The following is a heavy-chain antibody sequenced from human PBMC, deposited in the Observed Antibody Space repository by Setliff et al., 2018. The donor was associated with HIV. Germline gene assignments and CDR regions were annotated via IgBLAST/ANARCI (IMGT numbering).Heavy chain of an antibody. J-gene: IGHJ5*02. CDR2: IYASGST. D-gene: IGHD3-10*01. CDR3: ARGWQSLIRGGWFDP. V-gene: IGHV4-61*09. Sequence: SETLSLTCTVSGDSVRSQDYSWSWIRQTAGEGLEWIGHIYASGSTTYNPSLKSRVTLSLDTSKNQFSLKLTSVTAADTAVYYCARGWQSLIRGGWFDPWGQGTLVTVSS. CDR1: GDSVRSQDYS.